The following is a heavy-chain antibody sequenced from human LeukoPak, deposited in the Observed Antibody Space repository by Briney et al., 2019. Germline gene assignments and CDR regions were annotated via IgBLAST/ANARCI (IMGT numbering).Heavy chain of an antibody. CDR2: MNPNSGNT. J-gene: IGHJ4*02. CDR1: GYTFTSYD. CDR3: ARGGYSYFWTGGRELDY. Sequence: ASVKVSCKASGYTFTSYDINWVRQATGQGLEWMGWMNPNSGNTGYAQKFQGRVTMTRNTSISTAYMELSSLRSGDTAVYYCARGGYSYFWTGGRELDYWGQGTLVTVSS. V-gene: IGHV1-8*01. D-gene: IGHD3/OR15-3a*01.